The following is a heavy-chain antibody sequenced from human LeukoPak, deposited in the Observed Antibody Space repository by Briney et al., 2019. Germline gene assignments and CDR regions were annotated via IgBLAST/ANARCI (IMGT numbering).Heavy chain of an antibody. CDR3: ARDKRRDYFDY. CDR1: RFTFSSYW. Sequence: GGSLRLSCAASRFTFSSYWMSWVRQAPGKGLEWVANIKQDGSEKYYVDSVKGRFTISRDNAKNSLYLQMNSLRAEDTAVYYCARDKRRDYFDYWGQGTLVTVSS. D-gene: IGHD5-24*01. CDR2: IKQDGSEK. V-gene: IGHV3-7*01. J-gene: IGHJ4*02.